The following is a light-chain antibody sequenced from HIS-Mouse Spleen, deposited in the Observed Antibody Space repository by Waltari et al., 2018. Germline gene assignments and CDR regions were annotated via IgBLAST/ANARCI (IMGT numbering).Light chain of an antibody. Sequence: QSVLTQPPSASGTPGQRVTISCSGSSSNIGSNTVNWYQQLPGTAPKLLIYSNKPRPSGVPDRFSGSKSSTSASLAISGLQSEDEADYYCAAWDDSLNGPVFGGGTKLTVL. CDR1: SSNIGSNT. CDR2: SNK. V-gene: IGLV1-44*01. CDR3: AAWDDSLNGPV. J-gene: IGLJ3*02.